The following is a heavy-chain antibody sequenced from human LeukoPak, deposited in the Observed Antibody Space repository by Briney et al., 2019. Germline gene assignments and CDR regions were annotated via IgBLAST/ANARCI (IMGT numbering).Heavy chain of an antibody. D-gene: IGHD4-17*01. V-gene: IGHV4-4*07. J-gene: IGHJ4*02. CDR1: GGSITNYY. CDR3: AREYGDFDY. CDR2: TSSRGDT. Sequence: SETLSLTCIVSGGSITNYYWSWIRQPAGKGLQWIGRTSSRGDTNYNPSLKSRVIMSVDTSKNQFSLKLHSLTAADTAVYYCAREYGDFDYWGRGTLVTVSS.